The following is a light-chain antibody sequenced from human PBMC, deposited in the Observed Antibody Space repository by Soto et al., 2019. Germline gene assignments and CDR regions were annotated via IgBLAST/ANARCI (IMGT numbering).Light chain of an antibody. CDR3: AAWDEIFTGFVV. CDR1: SSNVGRNT. J-gene: IGLJ2*01. Sequence: QSVLTQPPSASGTPGQRVTLSCSGSSSNVGRNTVTWYQQLPGTAPKVLINSNNQRPSGVPDRFSGSKSGTSASLTISGLQPDDEAEYYCAAWDEIFTGFVVFGGGTKLTVL. CDR2: SNN. V-gene: IGLV1-44*01.